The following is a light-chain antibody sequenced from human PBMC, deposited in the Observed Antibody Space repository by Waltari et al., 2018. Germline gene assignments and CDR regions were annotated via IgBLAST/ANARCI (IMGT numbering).Light chain of an antibody. V-gene: IGKV1-13*02. Sequence: AIQLTPSPSSLSASVVDRVTITCRSSQDIRSALAWYQQKPGKPPKLLIYDASSLRSGVPSRFSGSGSGSDFTLTINSLQPEDFATYYCQQFNIYPPTFGPGTRVDIK. CDR2: DAS. CDR3: QQFNIYPPT. CDR1: QDIRSA. J-gene: IGKJ3*01.